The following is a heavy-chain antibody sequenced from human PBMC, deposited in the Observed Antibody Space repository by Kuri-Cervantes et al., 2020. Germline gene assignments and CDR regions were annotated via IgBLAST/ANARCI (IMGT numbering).Heavy chain of an antibody. D-gene: IGHD7-27*01. CDR3: ARVWADYYYYYGMDV. V-gene: IGHV3-30-3*01. CDR2: ISYDGSNK. Sequence: GGSLRLSCAASGFTFSSYAMHWVRQAPGKGLEWVAVISYDGSNKYYADSVKGRFTISRDNSKSTLYLQMNSLRAEDTAVYYCARVWADYYYYYGMDVWGQGTTVTVSS. J-gene: IGHJ6*02. CDR1: GFTFSSYA.